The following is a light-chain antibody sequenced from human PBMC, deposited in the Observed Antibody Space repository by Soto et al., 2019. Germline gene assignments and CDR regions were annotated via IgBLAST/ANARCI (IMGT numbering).Light chain of an antibody. CDR1: SSDVGGYNY. J-gene: IGLJ2*01. Sequence: QSALTQPPSASGSPGQSVTISCTGTSSDVGGYNYVSWYQQHPGKAPKLMIYEVSKRPAGVPDRFSGSKSGNTASLTVSGLQAEDEDDYYCSSYAGSNNFVFGGGTKLTVL. V-gene: IGLV2-8*01. CDR3: SSYAGSNNFV. CDR2: EVS.